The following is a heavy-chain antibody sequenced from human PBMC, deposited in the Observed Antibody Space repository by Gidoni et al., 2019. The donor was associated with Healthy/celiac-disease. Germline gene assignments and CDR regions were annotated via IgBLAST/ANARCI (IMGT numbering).Heavy chain of an antibody. CDR2: IYYSGST. CDR3: ASPNYDFWSGYGAHRFDY. V-gene: IGHV4-39*01. J-gene: IGHJ4*02. Sequence: QLQLQESGPGLVKPSETLSLTCTVSGGSISSSSYYWGWIRQPPGKGLEWIGSIYYSGSTYYNPSLKSRVTISVDTSKNQFSLKLSSVTAADTAVYYCASPNYDFWSGYGAHRFDYWGQGTLVTVSS. D-gene: IGHD3-3*01. CDR1: GGSISSSSYY.